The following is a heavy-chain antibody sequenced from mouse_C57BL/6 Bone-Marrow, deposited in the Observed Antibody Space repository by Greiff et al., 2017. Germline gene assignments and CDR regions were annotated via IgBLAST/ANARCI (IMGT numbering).Heavy chain of an antibody. CDR2: IDPSDSYT. J-gene: IGHJ2*01. Sequence: QVQLQQPGAELVKPGASVKLSCKASGYTFTSYWMQWVKQRPGQGLEWIGEIDPSDSYTNYNQKFKGKATLTVETSSSTTYMQLSSLASEDAAVFYCALYFDYWGQGTTLTVSS. CDR3: ALYFDY. CDR1: GYTFTSYW. V-gene: IGHV1-50*01.